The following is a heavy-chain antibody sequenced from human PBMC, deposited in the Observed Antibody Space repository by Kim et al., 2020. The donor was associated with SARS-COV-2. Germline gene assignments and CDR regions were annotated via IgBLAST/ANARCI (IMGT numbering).Heavy chain of an antibody. Sequence: GGSLRLSCAASGFTFSSYGMHWVRQAPGKGLEWVAVIWYDGSNKYYADSVKGRFTISRDNSKNTLYLHMNSLRAEDTAVYYCARDRPVTDDAFDIWGQGTMVTVSS. CDR3: ARDRPVTDDAFDI. CDR2: IWYDGSNK. J-gene: IGHJ3*02. D-gene: IGHD4-17*01. V-gene: IGHV3-33*01. CDR1: GFTFSSYG.